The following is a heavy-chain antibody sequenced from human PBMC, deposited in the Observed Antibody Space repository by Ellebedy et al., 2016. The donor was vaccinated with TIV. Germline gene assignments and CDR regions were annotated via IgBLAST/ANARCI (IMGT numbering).Heavy chain of an antibody. J-gene: IGHJ4*02. CDR1: GFTFSSYW. CDR3: ARYGDYVWDLKTDY. CDR2: IKQDGSEK. D-gene: IGHD4-17*01. Sequence: GESLKISXAASGFTFSSYWMSWVRQAPGKGLEWVANIKQDGSEKYYVDSVKGRFTISRDNSKNTLYLQMNSLRAEDTAVYYCARYGDYVWDLKTDYWGQGTLVTVSS. V-gene: IGHV3-7*01.